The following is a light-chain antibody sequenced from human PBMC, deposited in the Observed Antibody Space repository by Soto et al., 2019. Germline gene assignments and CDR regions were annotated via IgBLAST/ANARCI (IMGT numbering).Light chain of an antibody. J-gene: IGKJ1*01. CDR1: QSVASNY. CDR2: DVS. Sequence: EIVLTQSPATLSFSPFEGATLSFGASQSVASNYLAWYQQKPGLAPRLLIYDVSTRATGIPDRFSGSGSGTDFTLTISRLEPEDFAVYYCQQYGSSPRTFGQGTKVDIK. V-gene: IGKV3D-20*01. CDR3: QQYGSSPRT.